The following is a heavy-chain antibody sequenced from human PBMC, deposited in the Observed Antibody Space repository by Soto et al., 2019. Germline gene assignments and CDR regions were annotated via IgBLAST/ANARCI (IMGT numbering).Heavy chain of an antibody. Sequence: ASVKVSCKASGGTFSRYTISWVRQAPGQGLEWMGGITPMFGTANYAQKFQGRVTIAADESTSTAYMELSSLRSEDTAVYYCARQFDYESSGYYYAYWGQGTVVTRLP. CDR1: GGTFSRYT. V-gene: IGHV1-69*13. CDR2: ITPMFGTA. CDR3: ARQFDYESSGYYYAY. J-gene: IGHJ4*02. D-gene: IGHD3-22*01.